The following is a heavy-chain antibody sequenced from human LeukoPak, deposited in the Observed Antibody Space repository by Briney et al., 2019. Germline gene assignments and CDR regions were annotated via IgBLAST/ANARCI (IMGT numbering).Heavy chain of an antibody. V-gene: IGHV1-18*01. Sequence: ASVKVSCKASGYTFRSYGISWLRQGPGQGLEWMGWISAYNGNTNYAQKLQGRVTMTTDTSTSTAYMELRSLRSDDTAVYYCARESDYGGNYRLFDYWGQGTLVTVSS. CDR3: ARESDYGGNYRLFDY. D-gene: IGHD4-23*01. J-gene: IGHJ4*02. CDR2: ISAYNGNT. CDR1: GYTFRSYG.